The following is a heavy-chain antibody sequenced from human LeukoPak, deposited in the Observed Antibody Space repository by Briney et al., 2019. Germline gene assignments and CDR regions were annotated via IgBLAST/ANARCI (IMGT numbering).Heavy chain of an antibody. CDR2: ISSSSSYI. CDR3: ARWYGYDSSGYYGSGAFDI. Sequence: GGSLRLSCAASGFTFSSYSMNWVRQAPGKGLEWVSSISSSSSYIYYADSVKGRFTISRDNAKNSLYLQMNSLRAEDTAVYYCARWYGYDSSGYYGSGAFDIWGQGTVVTVSS. J-gene: IGHJ3*02. V-gene: IGHV3-21*01. D-gene: IGHD3-22*01. CDR1: GFTFSSYS.